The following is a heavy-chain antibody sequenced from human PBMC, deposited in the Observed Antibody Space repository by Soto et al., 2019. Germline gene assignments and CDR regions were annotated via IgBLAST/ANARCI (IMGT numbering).Heavy chain of an antibody. Sequence: QVHLVQSGAEVKKPASSVRVSCKASGGSFSSYAINWVRQAPGHGLQWMGVIIPISGTTNYAQKFQGRVTITAYRSTTTAYLELNNLRSDDTAVYYCALGSVTIDFWGPGTLVTVSS. J-gene: IGHJ4*02. CDR1: GGSFSSYA. CDR3: ALGSVTIDF. CDR2: IIPISGTT. V-gene: IGHV1-69*06.